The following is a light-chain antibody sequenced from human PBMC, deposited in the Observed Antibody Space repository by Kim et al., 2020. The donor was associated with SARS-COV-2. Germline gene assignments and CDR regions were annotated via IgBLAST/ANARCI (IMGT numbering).Light chain of an antibody. CDR1: QSVSSN. CDR2: GAS. CDR3: QQYNNWPLT. J-gene: IGKJ4*01. V-gene: IGKV3-15*01. Sequence: EIVMTQSPATLSVSPGERATLSCRASQSVSSNLAWYQQKPGQAPRLLIYGASTRATCIPARFCGSGSGTGFTLTISSLQSEDFAVYYCQQYNNWPLTFGGGDKVDIK.